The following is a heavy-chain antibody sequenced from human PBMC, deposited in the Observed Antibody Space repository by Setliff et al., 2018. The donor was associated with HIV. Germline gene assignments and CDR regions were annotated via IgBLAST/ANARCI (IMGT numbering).Heavy chain of an antibody. CDR3: TNRGGSGTNVGNWFDP. J-gene: IGHJ5*02. CDR2: ILPIFGAT. D-gene: IGHD3-10*01. CDR1: GDNFNNVA. Sequence: GASVKVSGKASGDNFNNVAFNWVRQAPGQGLEWMGGILPIFGATDYAQKFQGRLTLTAVQSENSVYMELSSLRSDDTAVYYCTNRGGSGTNVGNWFDPWGQGTLVTVSS. V-gene: IGHV1-69*13.